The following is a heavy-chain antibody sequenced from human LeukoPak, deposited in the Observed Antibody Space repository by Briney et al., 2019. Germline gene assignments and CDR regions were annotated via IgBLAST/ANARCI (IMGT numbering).Heavy chain of an antibody. CDR2: IYYSGST. CDR3: ARDAVSLANWFDP. V-gene: IGHV4-39*01. CDR1: GGSISSSSYY. J-gene: IGHJ5*02. Sequence: SETLSLTCTVSGGSISSSSYYWGWIRQPPGKGLEWIVSIYYSGSTYYNPSLKSRVTISVDTSKNQFSLKLSPVTAADTAVYYCARDAVSLANWFDPWGQGTLVTVSS.